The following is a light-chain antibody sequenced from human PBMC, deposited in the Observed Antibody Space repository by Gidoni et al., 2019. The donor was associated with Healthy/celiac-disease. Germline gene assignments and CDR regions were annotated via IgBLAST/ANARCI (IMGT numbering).Light chain of an antibody. V-gene: IGKV1-39*01. CDR3: RQSYSTPIT. CDR1: QSISSY. CDR2: AAS. Sequence: DIQMTQSPSSLSASVGDRVTITCRASQSISSYLNWYQQKPGKAPKLLIYAASSLQSGVPSRFSGSGSGTDFTLTSSSLQPEDFATYYCRQSYSTPITFGQGTRLKIK. J-gene: IGKJ5*01.